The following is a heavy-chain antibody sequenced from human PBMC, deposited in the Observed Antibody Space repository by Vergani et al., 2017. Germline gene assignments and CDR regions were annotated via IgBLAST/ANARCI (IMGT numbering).Heavy chain of an antibody. CDR1: GGSFIVYY. CDR3: ARGPWFDP. Sequence: QVQLQQWGAGLLKPSETLSLTCSVYGGSFIVYYLSGIRQPPGKVLEWIVEIHHSGSTNYNPSLNSRVTISVDTSKNKFSLKLSYVTAADTAVYYCARGPWFDPWGQGTLVTVSS. J-gene: IGHJ5*02. CDR2: IHHSGST. V-gene: IGHV4-34*01.